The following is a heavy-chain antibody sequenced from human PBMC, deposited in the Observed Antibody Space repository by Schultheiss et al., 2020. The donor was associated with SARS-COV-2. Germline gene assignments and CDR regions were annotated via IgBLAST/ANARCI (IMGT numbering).Heavy chain of an antibody. D-gene: IGHD6-6*01. V-gene: IGHV3-23*01. J-gene: IGHJ6*02. CDR2: VGGDGGRT. Sequence: GGSLRLSCTASGFTFNNFAMSWVRRAPGKGLEWVSAVGGDGGRTYYADSVKGRFTISRDNSKNTLYLQMNSLRPEDTAVYYCAKDLSGWYSSSSLYGMDVWGQGTTVTVSS. CDR1: GFTFNNFA. CDR3: AKDLSGWYSSSSLYGMDV.